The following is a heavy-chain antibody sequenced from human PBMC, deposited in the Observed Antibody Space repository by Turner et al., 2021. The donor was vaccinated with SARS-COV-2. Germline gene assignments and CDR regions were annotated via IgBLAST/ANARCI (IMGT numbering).Heavy chain of an antibody. CDR2: MYDSGST. Sequence: QVQLQESGPGLVKPSQTLSLTCTVSGGSISSGGHYWSWIRQHPGKGLEWIGYMYDSGSTYYNPSLKSRVTIAEDTSQNQFSLKLSSVTAADTAVYYCARAVVAATLHDAFDMWGQGTVVTVSS. CDR1: GGSISSGGHY. V-gene: IGHV4-31*03. D-gene: IGHD2-15*01. CDR3: ARAVVAATLHDAFDM. J-gene: IGHJ3*02.